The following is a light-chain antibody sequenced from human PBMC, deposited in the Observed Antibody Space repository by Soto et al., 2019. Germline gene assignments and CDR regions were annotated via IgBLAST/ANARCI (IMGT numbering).Light chain of an antibody. J-gene: IGKJ3*01. CDR2: AAS. V-gene: IGKV1-9*01. CDR1: QGISGY. CDR3: QQLNSYPL. Sequence: DIQLTQSPSFLSASVGDRVTITCRASQGISGYLAGYQQKPGKAPKLLIYAASTLQSGVPSRFSGSGSGTAFTLTISSLQPEDVATYYCQQLNSYPLFGPGTKVDIK.